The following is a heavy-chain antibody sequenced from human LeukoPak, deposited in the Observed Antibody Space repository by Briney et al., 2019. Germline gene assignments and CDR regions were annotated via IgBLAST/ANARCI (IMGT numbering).Heavy chain of an antibody. D-gene: IGHD6-19*01. J-gene: IGHJ4*02. Sequence: PGGSLRLSCAASGFTFSDHYMDWVRQAPGKGLEWVGRSRNKANTYTTEYVASVKDRFTISRDDSKNSLFLQMNSLKTEDTAVYYCARLKYSNGWGVDYWGQGTLVTVSS. V-gene: IGHV3-72*01. CDR1: GFTFSDHY. CDR2: SRNKANTYTT. CDR3: ARLKYSNGWGVDY.